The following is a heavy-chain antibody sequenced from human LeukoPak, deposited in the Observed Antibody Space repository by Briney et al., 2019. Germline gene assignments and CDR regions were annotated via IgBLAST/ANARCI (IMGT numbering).Heavy chain of an antibody. CDR2: IYYSGST. CDR1: GGSISSGDYY. D-gene: IGHD6-13*01. V-gene: IGHV4-30-4*08. J-gene: IGHJ3*02. Sequence: SQTLSLTCTVSGGSISSGDYYWSWIRQPPGKGLEWIGYIYYSGSTYYNPSLKSRVTISVDTSKNQFSLKLSSVTAADTAVYYCAREAPYSSQSSAGAFDIWGQGTMVTVSS. CDR3: AREAPYSSQSSAGAFDI.